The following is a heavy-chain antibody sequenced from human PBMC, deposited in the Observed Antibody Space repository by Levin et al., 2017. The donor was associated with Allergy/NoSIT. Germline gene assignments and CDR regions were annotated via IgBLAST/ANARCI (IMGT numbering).Heavy chain of an antibody. CDR1: GFTFSSYG. Sequence: GGSLRLSCAASGFTFSSYGLNWVRQAPGKGLEWVSTISGSGDVTHYADAVKGRFTISRDNYKKTLYLHINSLRADDTAIYYCAKDLDSSGSYYARYFYYPMDVWGQGTTVTVSS. CDR2: ISGSGDVT. J-gene: IGHJ6*02. V-gene: IGHV3-23*01. D-gene: IGHD3-22*01. CDR3: AKDLDSSGSYYARYFYYPMDV.